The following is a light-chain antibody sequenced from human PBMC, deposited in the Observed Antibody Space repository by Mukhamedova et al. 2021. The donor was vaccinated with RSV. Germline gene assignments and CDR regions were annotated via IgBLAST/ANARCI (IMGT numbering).Light chain of an antibody. CDR2: SDS. J-gene: IGLJ3*02. CDR3: QVWDSGRDVV. Sequence: VIYSDSDRPSGIPERLSGSKSGNTATLIISMVAAGDEADYYCQVWDSGRDVVLGGGTRLPVL. V-gene: IGLV3-21*04.